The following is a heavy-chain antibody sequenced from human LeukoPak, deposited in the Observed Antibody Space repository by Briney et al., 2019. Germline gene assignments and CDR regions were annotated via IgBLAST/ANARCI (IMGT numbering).Heavy chain of an antibody. V-gene: IGHV4-38-2*02. J-gene: IGHJ4*02. CDR2: IYHSGST. Sequence: SETLSLTCTVSGGSISSSYWSWIRQPPGKGLEWIGSIYHSGSTYYNPSLKSRVTISVDTSKNQFSLKLSSVTAADTAVYYCARVGYGDGEYYFDYWGQGTLVTVSS. CDR3: ARVGYGDGEYYFDY. D-gene: IGHD4-17*01. CDR1: GGSISSSY.